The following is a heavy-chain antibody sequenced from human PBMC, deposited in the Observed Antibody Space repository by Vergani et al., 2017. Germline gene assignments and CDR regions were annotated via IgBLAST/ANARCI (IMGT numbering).Heavy chain of an antibody. J-gene: IGHJ4*02. CDR3: AREEDNWNYGSDY. CDR2: ISYDVSNN. Sequence: HPFRSLRLSCAASGFTFSIYAMHWVRQAPGKGLSWVAVISYDVSNNSSADSVKGLFTISRANSKNTLYLQMNRLRAEDTAVYYCAREEDNWNYGSDYWSQGTLVTVSS. CDR1: GFTFSIYA. V-gene: IGHV3-30-3*01. D-gene: IGHD1-7*01.